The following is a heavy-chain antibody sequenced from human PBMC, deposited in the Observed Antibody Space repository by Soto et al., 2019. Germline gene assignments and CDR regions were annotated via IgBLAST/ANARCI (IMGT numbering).Heavy chain of an antibody. J-gene: IGHJ5*02. CDR3: ARGRKFWSGYPPLAWFDP. V-gene: IGHV1-18*01. D-gene: IGHD3-3*01. CDR2: ISAYNGNT. CDR1: GYTFTSYG. Sequence: QVQLVQSGAEVKKPGASVKVSCKASGYTFTSYGLSWVRQAPGQGLEWRGWISAYNGNTNYAQTLQGRVTMTTDTSTSTAYMELRCLRSDATAVYYCARGRKFWSGYPPLAWFDPWGQGTLVTVSS.